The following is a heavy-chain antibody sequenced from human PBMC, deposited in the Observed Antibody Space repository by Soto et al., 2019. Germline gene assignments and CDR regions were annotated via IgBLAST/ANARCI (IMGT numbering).Heavy chain of an antibody. CDR1: GGTFSSYA. CDR2: IIPSFGTA. CDR3: AIVVKGDYYYGMDV. V-gene: IGHV1-69*06. Sequence: QVQLVQSGAEVKKPGSSVKVSCKASGGTFSSYAISWVRQAPGQGLEWMGGIIPSFGTANNAQKFQGRVTITADKSTSTSYMELSILRSEDTAVYYCAIVVKGDYYYGMDVWGQGTTVTVSS. J-gene: IGHJ6*02. D-gene: IGHD3-22*01.